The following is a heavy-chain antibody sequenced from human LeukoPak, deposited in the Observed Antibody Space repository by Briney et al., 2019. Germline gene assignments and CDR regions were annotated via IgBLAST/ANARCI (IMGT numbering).Heavy chain of an antibody. V-gene: IGHV6-1*01. J-gene: IGHJ6*04. CDR1: GDSVSSNSAA. CDR2: TYYRSKWYN. CDR3: ARDQLLSLGKPYCYYGMDV. D-gene: IGHD2-2*01. Sequence: SQTLSLTCAISGDSVSSNSAAWNWIRQSPSRGLEWLGRTYYRSKWYNDYAVSVKSRITINPDTSKNQFSLQLNSVTPEDTAVYYCARDQLLSLGKPYCYYGMDVWGKGTTVTVSS.